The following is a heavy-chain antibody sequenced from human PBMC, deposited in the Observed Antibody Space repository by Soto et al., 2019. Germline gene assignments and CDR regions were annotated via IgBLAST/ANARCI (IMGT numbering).Heavy chain of an antibody. V-gene: IGHV4-59*12. CDR1: GGSISSYY. Sequence: SETLSLTCTVSGGSISSYYWSWIRQPPGKGLEWIGYIYHSGSTYYNPSLKSRVTISVDRSKNQFSLKLSSVTAADTAVYYCDRVPDYWGQGTLVTVSS. J-gene: IGHJ4*02. CDR3: DRVPDY. CDR2: IYHSGST.